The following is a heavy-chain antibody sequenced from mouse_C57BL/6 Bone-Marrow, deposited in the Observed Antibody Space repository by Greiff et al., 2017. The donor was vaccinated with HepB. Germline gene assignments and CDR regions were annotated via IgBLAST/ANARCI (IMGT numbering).Heavy chain of an antibody. D-gene: IGHD2-3*01. CDR1: GFTFSDFY. V-gene: IGHV7-1*01. CDR2: SRNKANDYTT. CDR3: ARDADGFTGGFAY. Sequence: EVKLVESGGGLVQSGRSLRLSCATSGFTFSDFYMEWVRQAPGKGLEWIAASRNKANDYTTEYSASVKGRFIVSRDTSQSILYLQMNALRAEDTAIYYCARDADGFTGGFAYWGQGTLVTVSA. J-gene: IGHJ3*01.